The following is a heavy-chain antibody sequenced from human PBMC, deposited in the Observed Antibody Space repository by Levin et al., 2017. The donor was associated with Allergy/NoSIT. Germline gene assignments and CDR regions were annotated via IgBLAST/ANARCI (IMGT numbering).Heavy chain of an antibody. V-gene: IGHV3-48*01. Sequence: GGSPRLSCAASGFTFSYYSMNWVRQAPGKGLEWVSYISSSGSTIYYADSVKGRFTISRDNAKNSLSLQMNSLRAGDTAVYYCARDSNYDFSSDYWGQGTLVTVSS. CDR2: ISSSGSTI. CDR3: ARDSNYDFSSDY. CDR1: GFTFSYYS. D-gene: IGHD3-3*01. J-gene: IGHJ4*02.